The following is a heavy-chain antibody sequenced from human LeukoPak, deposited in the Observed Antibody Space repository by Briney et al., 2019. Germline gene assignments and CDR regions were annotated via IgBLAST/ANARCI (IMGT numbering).Heavy chain of an antibody. CDR2: IWYDGSNK. CDR3: AISSTVTTLFDY. V-gene: IGHV3-33*01. J-gene: IGHJ4*02. Sequence: PGGSLRLSCAVSGFTFSSYGMHWVRQAPGKGLEWVAVIWYDGSNKYYADSVKGRFTISRDNSKNTLYLQMNSLRAEDTAVYYCAISSTVTTLFDYWGQGTLVTVSS. D-gene: IGHD4-17*01. CDR1: GFTFSSYG.